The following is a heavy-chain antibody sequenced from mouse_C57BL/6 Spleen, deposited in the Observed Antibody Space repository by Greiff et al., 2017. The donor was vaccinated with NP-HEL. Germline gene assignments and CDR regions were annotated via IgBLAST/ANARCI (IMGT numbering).Heavy chain of an antibody. CDR3: ARLASGYFDY. CDR2: ISNGGGST. J-gene: IGHJ2*01. D-gene: IGHD1-1*01. V-gene: IGHV5-12*01. Sequence: EVKLVESGGGLVQPGGSLKLSCAASGFTFSDYYMYWVRQTPEKRLEWVAYISNGGGSTYYPDTVQGRFTISRDNAKNTLYLQMSRLKSEDTAMYYCARLASGYFDYWGQGTTLTVSS. CDR1: GFTFSDYY.